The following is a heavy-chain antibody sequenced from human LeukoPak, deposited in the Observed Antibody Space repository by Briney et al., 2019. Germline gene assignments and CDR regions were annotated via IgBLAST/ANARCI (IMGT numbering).Heavy chain of an antibody. J-gene: IGHJ4*02. V-gene: IGHV3-7*05. D-gene: IGHD1-26*01. CDR3: AYRNNFEY. CDR2: IKADGSEK. CDR1: GFSFSGHW. Sequence: GGSLRLSCAASGFSFSGHWMNWVRQPPGEGLEWVANIKADGSEKYYVDSVKGRFTISRDDAKRTVDLQMDNLRAEDTAIYYCAYRNNFEYWGQGALVTVSS.